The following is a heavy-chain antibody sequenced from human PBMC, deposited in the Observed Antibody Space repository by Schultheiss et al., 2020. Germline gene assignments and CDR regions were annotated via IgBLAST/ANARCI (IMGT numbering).Heavy chain of an antibody. V-gene: IGHV4-59*08. CDR3: ARGTPKSNCPFDC. CDR1: GGSISSYY. J-gene: IGHJ4*02. D-gene: IGHD4-11*01. CDR2: IYYSGST. Sequence: SETLSLTCTVSGGSISSYYWSWIRQPPGKGLEWIGYIYYSGSTNYNPSLKSRVTISVDTSKNQFSLKLSSVTAADTALYYCARGTPKSNCPFDCWGQGTLVTVSS.